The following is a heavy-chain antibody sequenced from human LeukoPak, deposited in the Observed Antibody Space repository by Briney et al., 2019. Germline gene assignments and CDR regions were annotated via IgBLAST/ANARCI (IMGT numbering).Heavy chain of an antibody. D-gene: IGHD3-22*01. J-gene: IGHJ3*02. CDR2: INTDGSST. Sequence: GGSLRLSCADSGFTFGRYWMHWVRQAPGKGLVWVSRINTDGSSTSYADSVKGRFTISRDNAKNTLYLQMNSLRAEDTAVYYCARWFYDSSGYARRDAFDIWGQGTMVTVSS. V-gene: IGHV3-74*01. CDR3: ARWFYDSSGYARRDAFDI. CDR1: GFTFGRYW.